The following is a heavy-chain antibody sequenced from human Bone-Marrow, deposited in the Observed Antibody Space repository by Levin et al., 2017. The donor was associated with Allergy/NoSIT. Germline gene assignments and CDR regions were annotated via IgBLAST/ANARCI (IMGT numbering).Heavy chain of an antibody. CDR2: VSCYNDDV. CDR3: ARDDFVVVVAAPQWSTNRRDV. CDR1: GYTFTNYG. V-gene: IGHV1-18*01. Sequence: GASVKVSCKTSGYTFTNYGIIWVRQAPGQGLEWMGWVSCYNDDVNYAQSLQGRVTLSRDPSTKTAYMELRRLTSDDTAVYYCARDDFVVVVAAPQWSTNRRDVWGQGTTVIVS. J-gene: IGHJ6*02. D-gene: IGHD2-15*01.